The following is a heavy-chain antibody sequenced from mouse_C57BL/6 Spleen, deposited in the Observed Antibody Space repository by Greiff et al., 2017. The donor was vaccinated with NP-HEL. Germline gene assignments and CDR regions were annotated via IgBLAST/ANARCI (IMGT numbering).Heavy chain of an antibody. J-gene: IGHJ4*01. CDR1: GYTFTSYG. CDR3: SRGETVVATDYAMDY. CDR2: IYPRSGNT. V-gene: IGHV1-81*01. D-gene: IGHD1-1*01. Sequence: VQLQQSGAELARPGASVKLSCKASGYTFTSYGISWVKQRTGQGLEWIGEIYPRSGNTYYNEKFKGKATLTADKSSSTAYMELRSLTSEDSAVYFWSRGETVVATDYAMDYWGQGTSVTVSS.